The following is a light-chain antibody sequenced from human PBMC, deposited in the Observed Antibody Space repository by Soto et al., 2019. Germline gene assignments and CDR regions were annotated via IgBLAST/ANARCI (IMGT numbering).Light chain of an antibody. CDR3: FSSAGSSTYV. Sequence: QSVLTQPASVSGSPGHSITISCAGTSSDVGSYNLVSWYQNHPGKAPKLMIYEGSKRPSGVSNRFSGSKSGNTASLTISGLQAAEEADYFCFSSAGSSTYVFGTGTKVTVL. CDR1: SSDVGSYNL. CDR2: EGS. V-gene: IGLV2-23*01. J-gene: IGLJ1*01.